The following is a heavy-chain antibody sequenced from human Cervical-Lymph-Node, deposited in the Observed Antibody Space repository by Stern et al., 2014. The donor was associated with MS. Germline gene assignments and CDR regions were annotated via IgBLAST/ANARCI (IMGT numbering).Heavy chain of an antibody. Sequence: QVQLVQSGTEVKKPGASVKVSCKASGYTFNNYGISWVRQAPGQGLEWMGWVNAYTGHTSYAQNLQGRVTMTTDTSTSTAYMEMRSLTSDSTAIYDCAKFTVARILATATINWLDPWGQGTLVTVSS. CDR3: AKFTVARILATATINWLDP. D-gene: IGHD5-12*01. V-gene: IGHV1-18*01. CDR2: VNAYTGHT. J-gene: IGHJ5*02. CDR1: GYTFNNYG.